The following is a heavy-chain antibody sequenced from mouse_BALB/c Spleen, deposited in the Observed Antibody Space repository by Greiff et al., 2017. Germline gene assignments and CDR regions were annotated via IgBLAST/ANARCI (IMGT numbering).Heavy chain of an antibody. J-gene: IGHJ4*01. D-gene: IGHD1-1*02. V-gene: IGHV5-17*02. CDR2: ISSGSSTI. CDR1: GFTFSSFG. CDR3: ARWGTMEAIMDY. Sequence: EVKLEESGGGLVQPGGSRKLSCAASGFTFSSFGMHWVRQAPEKGLEWVAYISSGSSTIYYADTVKGRFTISRDNPKNTLFLQMTSLRSEDTAMYYCARWGTMEAIMDYWGQGTSVTVSS.